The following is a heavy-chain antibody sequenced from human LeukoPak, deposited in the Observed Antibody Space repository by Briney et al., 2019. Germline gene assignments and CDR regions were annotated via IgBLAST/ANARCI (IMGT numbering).Heavy chain of an antibody. CDR2: ITSSGNYI. V-gene: IGHV3-21*01. CDR1: GFTFSSYA. Sequence: GGSLRLSCAASGFTFSSYAMSWVRQAPGKGLEWVSSITSSGNYIYYGDSVKGRFTISRDNVKNSLYLQLNNLSAEDTAVYYCARCTTGKTFGSLREIKKSREIDYWGQGTLVTVSS. D-gene: IGHD1-1*01. CDR3: ARCTTGKTFGSLREIKKSREIDY. J-gene: IGHJ4*02.